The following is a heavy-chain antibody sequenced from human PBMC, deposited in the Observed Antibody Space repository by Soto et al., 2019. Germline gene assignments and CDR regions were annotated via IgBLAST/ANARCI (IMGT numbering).Heavy chain of an antibody. CDR3: ARDLRSSGWYFWFDP. V-gene: IGHV3-21*01. CDR2: ISSSSSYI. J-gene: IGHJ5*02. Sequence: GGSLRLSCAASGFTFSSYSMNWVRQAPGKGLEWVSSISSSSSYIYYADSVKGRFTISRDNAKNSLYLQMNSLRAEDTAVYYCARDLRSSGWYFWFDPWGQGTLVTVSS. D-gene: IGHD6-19*01. CDR1: GFTFSSYS.